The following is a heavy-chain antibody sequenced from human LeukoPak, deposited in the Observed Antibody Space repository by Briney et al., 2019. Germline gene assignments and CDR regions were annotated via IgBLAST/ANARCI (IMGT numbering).Heavy chain of an antibody. D-gene: IGHD3-22*01. V-gene: IGHV3-74*01. Sequence: GGSLRLSCAASGFTFSSYWMHWFRQAPGKGLVGVSRINSDGSSTSYADSVKGRFTISRDNAKNTLYLQMNSLRAEDTAVYYCARGHYYDSSGYYYGAGLDGMDVWGQGTTVTVSS. CDR1: GFTFSSYW. J-gene: IGHJ6*02. CDR3: ARGHYYDSSGYYYGAGLDGMDV. CDR2: INSDGSST.